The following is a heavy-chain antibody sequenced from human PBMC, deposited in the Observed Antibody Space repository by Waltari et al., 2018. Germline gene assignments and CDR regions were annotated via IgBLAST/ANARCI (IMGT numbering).Heavy chain of an antibody. D-gene: IGHD1-26*01. Sequence: QVQLQESGPGLVKPSETLSLTCTVSGGSISSYYWSWIRQPPGKGLVWIGYIYYSGSNNYDASLKSRVTISVDTSKNQFSLKLSSVTAADTAVYYCARGSGSYYPWGQGTLVTVSS. CDR3: ARGSGSYYP. CDR1: GGSISSYY. CDR2: IYYSGSN. V-gene: IGHV4-59*01. J-gene: IGHJ5*02.